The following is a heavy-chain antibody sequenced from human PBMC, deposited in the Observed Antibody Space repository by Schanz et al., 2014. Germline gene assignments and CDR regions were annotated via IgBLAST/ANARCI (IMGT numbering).Heavy chain of an antibody. CDR1: GFTFSNHA. Sequence: VQLVESGGGLVQPGGSLRLSCAASGFTFSNHALSWVRQAPGKGLEWVAVISYDGNNEDYADSVKGRFSISRDNSQNTLYLQMDSLRPEDTAVYFCAKDTGYCHGGACYCFEYWGLGILVTVSS. D-gene: IGHD2-8*02. CDR2: ISYDGNNE. CDR3: AKDTGYCHGGACYCFEY. V-gene: IGHV3-30*18. J-gene: IGHJ4*02.